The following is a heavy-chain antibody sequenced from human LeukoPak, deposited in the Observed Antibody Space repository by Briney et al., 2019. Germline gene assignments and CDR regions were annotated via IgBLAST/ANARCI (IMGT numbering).Heavy chain of an antibody. CDR2: ISSSSSYI. CDR3: AREGGVGMTTVTPAEFDY. V-gene: IGHV3-21*01. D-gene: IGHD4-11*01. Sequence: GGSLRLSCAASGFTFSSYSMNWVRQAPGKGLEWVSSISSSSSYIYYADSVKGRFTISRDNAKNSLYLQMNSLRAEDTAVYYCAREGGVGMTTVTPAEFDYWGQGTLVTVSS. CDR1: GFTFSSYS. J-gene: IGHJ4*02.